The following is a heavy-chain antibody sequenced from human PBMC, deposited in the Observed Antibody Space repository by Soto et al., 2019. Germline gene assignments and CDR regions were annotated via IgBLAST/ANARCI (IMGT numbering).Heavy chain of an antibody. CDR3: AREVVETSTLWLDP. CDR1: VYTFPNND. Sequence: ASVKVSCKASVYTFPNNDINWVRLAPGQSLEWIRWMDTNSNTTRATEVFEGTVYLTWHTSISTAYMQLNSLKIDDTAVYYCAREVVETSTLWLDPWGQGTLVTVSS. V-gene: IGHV1-8*01. J-gene: IGHJ5*02. D-gene: IGHD4-4*01. CDR2: MDTNSNTT.